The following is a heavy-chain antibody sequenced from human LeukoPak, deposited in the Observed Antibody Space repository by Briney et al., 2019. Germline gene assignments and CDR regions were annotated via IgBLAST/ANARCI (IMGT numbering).Heavy chain of an antibody. D-gene: IGHD2-15*01. Sequence: ASVKVSCKASGYSFTSYDINWVRQATGQGLEWMGWMNPASGTTGYAQKFQGRVTMTRSTSTSTAYMELNSLTSDDTAMYYCARGLGSSLRTNNWFASWGQGTLVTVSS. CDR2: MNPASGTT. CDR3: ARGLGSSLRTNNWFAS. V-gene: IGHV1-8*01. CDR1: GYSFTSYD. J-gene: IGHJ5*01.